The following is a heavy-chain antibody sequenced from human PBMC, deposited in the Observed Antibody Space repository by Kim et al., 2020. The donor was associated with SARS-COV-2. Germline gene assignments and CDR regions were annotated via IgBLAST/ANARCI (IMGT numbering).Heavy chain of an antibody. J-gene: IGHJ6*02. CDR1: GYTFTSYY. D-gene: IGHD3-3*01. Sequence: ASVKVSCKASGYTFTSYYMHWVRQAPGQGLEWMGIINPSGGSTSYAQKFQGRVTMTRDTSTSTVYMELSSLRSEDTAVYYCARPLLTIFGVVKWEGSGMDVWGQGTTVTVSS. CDR3: ARPLLTIFGVVKWEGSGMDV. V-gene: IGHV1-46*01. CDR2: INPSGGST.